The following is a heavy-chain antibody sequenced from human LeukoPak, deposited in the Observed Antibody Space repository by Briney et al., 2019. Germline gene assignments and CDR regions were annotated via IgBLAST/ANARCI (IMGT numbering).Heavy chain of an antibody. CDR2: ISYDGSNK. CDR3: AKDSDWSCDY. J-gene: IGHJ4*02. V-gene: IGHV3-30*04. Sequence: GGSLRLSCAASGFTFSSYAMHWVRQAPGKGLEWVAVISYDGSNKYYADSVKGRFTISRDNSKNTLYLQMNSLRAEDTAFYYCAKDSDWSCDYWGQGTLVTVSS. D-gene: IGHD2-21*01. CDR1: GFTFSSYA.